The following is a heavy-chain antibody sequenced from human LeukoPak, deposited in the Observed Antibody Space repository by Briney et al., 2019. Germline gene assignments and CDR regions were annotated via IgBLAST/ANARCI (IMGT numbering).Heavy chain of an antibody. CDR1: GGTFSSYA. D-gene: IGHD2-2*01. CDR3: ARSVVPAAYYYYYMDV. CDR2: IILIFGTA. J-gene: IGHJ6*03. Sequence: GSSVKVSCKASGGTFSSYAISWVRQAPGQGLEWMGGIILIFGTANYAQKFQGRVTITTDESTSTAYMELSSLRSEDTAVYYCARSVVPAAYYYYYMDVWGKGTTVTVSS. V-gene: IGHV1-69*05.